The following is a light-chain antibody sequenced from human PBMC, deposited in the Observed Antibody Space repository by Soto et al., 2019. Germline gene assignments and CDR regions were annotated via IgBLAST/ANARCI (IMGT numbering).Light chain of an antibody. J-gene: IGLJ3*02. Sequence: QSVLTQPASVSGSPGQSITISCTGTSNDVGAYNYVSWYQHHPGKAPKLLIYEVNNRPSGVSNRFSGSKSGNTASLTISGLQAEDEANYYCSAYTRTSTLLFGGGTKLTVL. CDR2: EVN. V-gene: IGLV2-14*01. CDR1: SNDVGAYNY. CDR3: SAYTRTSTLL.